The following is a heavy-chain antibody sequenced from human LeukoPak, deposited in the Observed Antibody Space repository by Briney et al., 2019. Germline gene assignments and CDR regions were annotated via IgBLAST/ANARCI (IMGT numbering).Heavy chain of an antibody. Sequence: GGSLRLSCSASGFTFSTYAMHWVRQAPGKGLEHVSTINTNGDDTYYADSVKGRFTISRDNSKNTLYLQMNSLRAEDTAVYYCAKGLSGYSGYDSDYWGQGTLVTVSS. V-gene: IGHV3-64*04. CDR3: AKGLSGYSGYDSDY. D-gene: IGHD5-12*01. J-gene: IGHJ4*02. CDR1: GFTFSTYA. CDR2: INTNGDDT.